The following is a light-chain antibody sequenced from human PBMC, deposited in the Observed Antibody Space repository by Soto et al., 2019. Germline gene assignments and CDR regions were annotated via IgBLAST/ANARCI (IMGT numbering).Light chain of an antibody. Sequence: EIVLTQSPATLSLSPGERATLSCRASQCVSSYLAWYQQKPGQAPRLLIYDASNRATGIPARFSGSGSVTDFTLTISSLELEDFAVYYCQQRSNWPPWTFVQGTKVDIK. CDR1: QCVSSY. J-gene: IGKJ1*01. V-gene: IGKV3-11*01. CDR3: QQRSNWPPWT. CDR2: DAS.